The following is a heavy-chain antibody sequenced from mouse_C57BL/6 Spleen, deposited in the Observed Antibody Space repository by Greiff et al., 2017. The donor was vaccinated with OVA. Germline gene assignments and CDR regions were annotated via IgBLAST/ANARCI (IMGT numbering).Heavy chain of an antibody. Sequence: QVQLKQSGPGLVAPSQSLSITCTVSGFSLTSYGVHWVRQPPGKGLEWLVVIWSDGSTTYNSALKSRLSISKDNSKSQVFLKMNSLQTDDTAMYYCARSYDYGGGYYAMDYWGQGTSVTVSS. CDR3: ARSYDYGGGYYAMDY. V-gene: IGHV2-6*03. D-gene: IGHD2-4*01. CDR1: GFSLTSYG. J-gene: IGHJ4*01. CDR2: IWSDGST.